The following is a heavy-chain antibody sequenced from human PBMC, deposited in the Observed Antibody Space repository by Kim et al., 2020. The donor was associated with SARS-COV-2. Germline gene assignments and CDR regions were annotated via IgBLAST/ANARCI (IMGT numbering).Heavy chain of an antibody. CDR3: VRGPQGTYDY. Sequence: STSYADSGRGRLTVSRDNAKNTRHLQMNSLRAEDTAVYYFVRGPQGTYDYWGQGTLVTVSS. CDR2: ST. V-gene: IGHV3-74*01. J-gene: IGHJ4*02.